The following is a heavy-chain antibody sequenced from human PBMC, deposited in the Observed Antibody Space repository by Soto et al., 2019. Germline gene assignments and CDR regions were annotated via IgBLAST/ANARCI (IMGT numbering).Heavy chain of an antibody. V-gene: IGHV3-23*01. CDR3: AKNYYFDN. CDR2: IGPGGDT. CDR1: GFTFTHYA. Sequence: EGQLLDSWGGLVQPGGSLRLSCAASGFTFTHYAMNWGRQAPGKGLEWGSAIGPGGDTNYADSVKRRFTISGDNSSNTLDLQMNSLRAEDTALYYCAKNYYFDNCGRGPLVTFSA. J-gene: IGHJ4*01.